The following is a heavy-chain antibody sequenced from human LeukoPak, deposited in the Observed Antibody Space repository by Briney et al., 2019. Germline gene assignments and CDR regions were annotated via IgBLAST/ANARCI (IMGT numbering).Heavy chain of an antibody. CDR1: GFTFSSYE. D-gene: IGHD3-22*01. J-gene: IGHJ3*02. CDR3: ASGPPYYYDSSGSHAFDI. CDR2: ISSSGSTI. V-gene: IGHV3-48*03. Sequence: GGSLRLSCAASGFTFSSYEMNWVRQAPGKGLEWVSYISSSGSTIYYADSVKGRFTISRDNAKNSLYLQMNSLRAEDTAVYYCASGPPYYYDSSGSHAFDIWGQGTMVTVSS.